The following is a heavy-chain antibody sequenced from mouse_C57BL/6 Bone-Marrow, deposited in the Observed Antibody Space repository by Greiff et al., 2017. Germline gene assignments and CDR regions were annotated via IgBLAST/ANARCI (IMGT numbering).Heavy chain of an antibody. CDR2: IYPGSGNT. J-gene: IGHJ4*01. CDR3: ARSGYGSSRGYYAMDY. CDR1: GYTFTDYY. V-gene: IGHV1-76*01. D-gene: IGHD1-1*01. Sequence: QVQLQQSGAELVRPGASVKLSCKASGYTFTDYYINWVKQRPGQGLEWIARIYPGSGNTYYNEKFKGKATLTAEKSSSTAYMQLSSLTSEDSGVYFCARSGYGSSRGYYAMDYWGQGTSVTVSS.